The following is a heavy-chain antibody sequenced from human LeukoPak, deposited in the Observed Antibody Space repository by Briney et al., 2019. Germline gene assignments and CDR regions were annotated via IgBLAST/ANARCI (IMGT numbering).Heavy chain of an antibody. CDR2: ISYDGSSQ. D-gene: IGHD1-1*01. CDR3: ARATVRNDVVLDF. J-gene: IGHJ4*02. Sequence: PGRSLRLSCAASGFTFSSYGMHWVRQAPGKGLDWVAGISYDGSSQKYADSVKGRFTISRDNSKSTLSLQINSLRAEDTAVYFCARATVRNDVVLDFWGQGTLVTVSS. CDR1: GFTFSSYG. V-gene: IGHV3-30*03.